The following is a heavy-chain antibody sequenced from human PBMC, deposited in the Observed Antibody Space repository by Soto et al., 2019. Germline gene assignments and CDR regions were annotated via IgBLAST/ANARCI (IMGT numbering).Heavy chain of an antibody. CDR1: GFTFSSYA. Sequence: GGSLRLSCAASGFTFSSYAMSWVRQAPGKGLEWVSAISGSGGSTYYADSVKGRFTISRDNSKNTLYLQMNSLRAEDTAVYYCAKVWGDIVVVPTALELPFDYWGQGTLVTVSS. CDR3: AKVWGDIVVVPTALELPFDY. CDR2: ISGSGGST. V-gene: IGHV3-23*01. D-gene: IGHD2-2*01. J-gene: IGHJ4*02.